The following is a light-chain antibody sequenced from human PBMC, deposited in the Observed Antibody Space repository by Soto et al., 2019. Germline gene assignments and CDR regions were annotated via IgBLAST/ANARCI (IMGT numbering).Light chain of an antibody. Sequence: QSALTQPPSASGSPGQSVTISCTGTSSDVGGYEYVSWYQQHPGKAPKLIIYEVTKRPSGVPDRFAGSKSGNTASLTVSGLLDEDEADYYCSSHAGINNVVFGGGTQLTVL. CDR2: EVT. J-gene: IGLJ3*02. CDR1: SSDVGGYEY. CDR3: SSHAGINNVV. V-gene: IGLV2-8*01.